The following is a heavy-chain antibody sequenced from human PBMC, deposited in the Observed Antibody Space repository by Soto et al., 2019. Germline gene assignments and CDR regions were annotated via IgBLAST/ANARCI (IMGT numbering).Heavy chain of an antibody. D-gene: IGHD6-19*01. CDR2: IYYSGST. Sequence: PSETLSLTCTVSGGSISSSSYYWGWIRQPPGKGLEWIGSIYYSGSTYYNPSLKSRVTISVGTSKNQFSLKLSSVTAADTAVYYCARQNYLGSWYSSGWYGDYWGQGTLVTVSS. CDR3: ARQNYLGSWYSSGWYGDY. V-gene: IGHV4-39*01. J-gene: IGHJ4*02. CDR1: GGSISSSSYY.